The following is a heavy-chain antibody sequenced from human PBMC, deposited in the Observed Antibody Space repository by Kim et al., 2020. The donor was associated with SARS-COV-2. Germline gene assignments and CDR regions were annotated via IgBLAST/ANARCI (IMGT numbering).Heavy chain of an antibody. V-gene: IGHV1-58*01. D-gene: IGHD6-19*01. J-gene: IGHJ4*02. Sequence: SVKVSCKASGFTFTSSAVQWVRQARGQRLEWIGWIVVGSGNTNYAQKFQERVTITRDMSTSTAYMELSSLRSEDTAVYYCAAGYSSGWYSFGRDYWGQGTLVTVSS. CDR2: IVVGSGNT. CDR1: GFTFTSSA. CDR3: AAGYSSGWYSFGRDY.